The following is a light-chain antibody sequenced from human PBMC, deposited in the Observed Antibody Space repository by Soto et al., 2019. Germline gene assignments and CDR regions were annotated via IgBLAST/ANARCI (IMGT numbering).Light chain of an antibody. CDR1: SSDVGSYNL. V-gene: IGLV2-23*02. Sequence: QSALTQPDSVSGSPGQSITISCTGTSSDVGSYNLVSWYQQHPGKAPKLMIYEVSKRPSGVSNRFSGSKSGNTASLTISGLQAEDEVDYYCCSYAGSSTLVFGGGTKLTVL. CDR2: EVS. J-gene: IGLJ2*01. CDR3: CSYAGSSTLV.